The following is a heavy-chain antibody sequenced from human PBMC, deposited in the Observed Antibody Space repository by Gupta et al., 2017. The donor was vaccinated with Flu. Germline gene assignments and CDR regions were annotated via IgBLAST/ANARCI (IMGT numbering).Heavy chain of an antibody. V-gene: IGHV1-69*01. D-gene: IGHD6-19*01. CDR3: ARHRNPGWSGDYFYYAMDV. CDR2: IIPFFGTT. J-gene: IGHJ6*02. CDR1: GGTFRRHA. Sequence: QVQLVQSGAEVKKPGSSVRVSCKASGGTFRRHAFSWVRQAPGQGLEWVGGIIPFFGTTSYAQRFHGRVAITADDSTSTVYMELNSLTSEDTAIYFCARHRNPGWSGDYFYYAMDVWGQGTAVTVSS.